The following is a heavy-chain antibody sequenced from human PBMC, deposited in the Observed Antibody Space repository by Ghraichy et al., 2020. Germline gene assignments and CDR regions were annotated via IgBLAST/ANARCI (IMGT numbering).Heavy chain of an antibody. CDR2: ISVSAGST. CDR3: AKVYSSSSVGYFDY. D-gene: IGHD6-6*01. CDR1: GFTFSSYA. J-gene: IGHJ4*02. Sequence: GGSLRLSCTASGFTFSSYAMSWVRQAPGKGLEWVSAISVSAGSTYYADSVKGRFTISRDNSKHTLYLQMNSLRAEDTAIYYCAKVYSSSSVGYFDYWGQGTLVTVSS. V-gene: IGHV3-23*01.